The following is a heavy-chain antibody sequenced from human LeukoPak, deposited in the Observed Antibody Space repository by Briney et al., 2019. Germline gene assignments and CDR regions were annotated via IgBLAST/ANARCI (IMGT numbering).Heavy chain of an antibody. CDR3: ARHDPRGEPARLGFFDY. D-gene: IGHD6-6*01. V-gene: IGHV4-59*08. Sequence: SETLSLTCTVSGDAINNYYWSWIRQPPAKGLEWIGYIYYSGSTNYNPSLKSRVTISVDTSKNQFSLNLSSVTAADTAVYYCARHDPRGEPARLGFFDYWGQGTLVTVSS. CDR2: IYYSGST. J-gene: IGHJ4*02. CDR1: GDAINNYY.